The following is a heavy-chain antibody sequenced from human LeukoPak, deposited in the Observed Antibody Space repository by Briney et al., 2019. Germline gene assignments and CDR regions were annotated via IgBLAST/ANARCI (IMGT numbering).Heavy chain of an antibody. J-gene: IGHJ4*02. CDR2: ISAYNGNT. CDR3: ARDRYYDILTGYSLTVEYYFDY. D-gene: IGHD3-9*01. V-gene: IGHV1-18*01. Sequence: ASVKVSCKASGYTFTSYGISWVRQAPGQGLEWMGWISAYNGNTNYAQKLQGRVTMTTDTSTSTAYMELRSLRSDDTAVYYCARDRYYDILTGYSLTVEYYFDYWGQGTLVTVSS. CDR1: GYTFTSYG.